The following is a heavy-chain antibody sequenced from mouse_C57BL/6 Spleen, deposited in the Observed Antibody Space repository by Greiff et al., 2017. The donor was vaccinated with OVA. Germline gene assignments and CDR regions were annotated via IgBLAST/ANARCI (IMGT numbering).Heavy chain of an antibody. D-gene: IGHD1-1*01. Sequence: VKLMESGPGLVAPSQSLSISCTVSGFSLTSYAISWVRQPPGKGLEWLGVIWTGGGTNYNSDLKSRLSISKDNSKSQVFFKMNSLQTDDTARYYCARLYYYGSSPFDYWGQGTTLTVSS. CDR1: GFSLTSYA. J-gene: IGHJ2*01. CDR2: IWTGGGT. CDR3: ARLYYYGSSPFDY. V-gene: IGHV2-9-1*01.